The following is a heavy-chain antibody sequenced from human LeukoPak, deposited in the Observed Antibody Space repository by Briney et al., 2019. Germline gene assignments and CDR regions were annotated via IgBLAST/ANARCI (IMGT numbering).Heavy chain of an antibody. J-gene: IGHJ3*02. CDR2: ICYSSSP. CDR3: AIDPYYYSSGSRGDAFDI. CDR1: GGSISSCNYY. D-gene: IGHD3-10*01. V-gene: IGHV4-39*02. Sequence: SETLSLTCTVSGGSISSCNYYWGWLRQPPGKGLEWLGNICYSSSPYYNPSRKSQVTIYVDKSQNLYSLKPTAVSAADPALFYWAIDPYYYSSGSRGDAFDIWGQGTMVTVSS.